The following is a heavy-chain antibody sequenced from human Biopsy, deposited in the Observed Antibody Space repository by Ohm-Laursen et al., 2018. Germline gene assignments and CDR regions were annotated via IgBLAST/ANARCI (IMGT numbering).Heavy chain of an antibody. J-gene: IGHJ5*02. CDR3: ARDDDTTGHYMILNH. CDR2: MWSDGINK. D-gene: IGHD3-9*01. V-gene: IGHV3-33*01. CDR1: GFAFSYYG. Sequence: SLRLSCAASGFAFSYYGLHWVRQAPGKGLQWVAVMWSDGINKNYADSAKGRFTVSRDNSNNVPYLQMSSLRDEDSAVYYCARDDDTTGHYMILNHWGQGTLVTVSS.